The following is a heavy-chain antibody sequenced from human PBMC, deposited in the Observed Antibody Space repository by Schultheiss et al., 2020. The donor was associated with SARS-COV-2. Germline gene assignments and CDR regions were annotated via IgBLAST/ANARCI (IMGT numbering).Heavy chain of an antibody. CDR2: IYYSGST. J-gene: IGHJ4*02. V-gene: IGHV4-59*12. D-gene: IGHD5-24*01. Sequence: SETLSLTCTVSGGSISSYYWSWIRQPTGKGLEWIGYIYYSGSTYYNPSLKSRVTISVDTSKNQFSLKLSSVTAADTAVYYCARPRDGYTMGLAYWGQGTLVTVSS. CDR1: GGSISSYY. CDR3: ARPRDGYTMGLAY.